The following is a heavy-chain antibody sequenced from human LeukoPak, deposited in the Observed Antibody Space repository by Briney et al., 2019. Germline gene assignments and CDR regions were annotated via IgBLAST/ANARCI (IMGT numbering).Heavy chain of an antibody. Sequence: GGSLRLSCAASGFTFSSYAMSWVRQAPGKGLEWVSAISGSGGSTYYADSVKGRFTISRDNSKNTLYLQMSSLRVEDTAVYYCAIRYSGYYDYWGQGTLVTVSS. J-gene: IGHJ4*02. V-gene: IGHV3-23*01. CDR2: ISGSGGST. CDR3: AIRYSGYYDY. D-gene: IGHD5-12*01. CDR1: GFTFSSYA.